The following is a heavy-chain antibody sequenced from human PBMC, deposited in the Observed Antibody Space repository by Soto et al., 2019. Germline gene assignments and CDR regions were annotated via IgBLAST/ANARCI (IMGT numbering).Heavy chain of an antibody. CDR1: GGSISSSSYY. CDR2: IYYSGST. Sequence: PSETLSLTCTVSGGSISSSSYYWGWIRQPPGKGLEWIGSIYYSGSTYYNPSLKSRVTISVDTSKNQFSLKLSSVTAADTAVYYCARQGVNYYGDYEWWRYYYMDVWGKGTTVTVSS. V-gene: IGHV4-39*01. CDR3: ARQGVNYYGDYEWWRYYYMDV. J-gene: IGHJ6*03. D-gene: IGHD4-17*01.